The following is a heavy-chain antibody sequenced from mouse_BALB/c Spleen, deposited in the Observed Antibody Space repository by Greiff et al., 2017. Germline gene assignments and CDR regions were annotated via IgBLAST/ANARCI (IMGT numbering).Heavy chain of an antibody. J-gene: IGHJ4*01. D-gene: IGHD2-14*01. Sequence: QVQLKESGPGLVAPSQSLSITCTVSGFSLTGYGVNWVRQPPGKGLEWLGMIWGDGSTDYNSALKSRLSISKDNSKSQVFLKMNSLQTDDTARYYCARDRENYRYDRYYAMDYWGQGTSVTVSS. V-gene: IGHV2-6-7*01. CDR2: IWGDGST. CDR1: GFSLTGYG. CDR3: ARDRENYRYDRYYAMDY.